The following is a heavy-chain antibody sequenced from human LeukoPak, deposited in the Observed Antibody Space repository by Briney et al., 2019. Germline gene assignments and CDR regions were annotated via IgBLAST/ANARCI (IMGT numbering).Heavy chain of an antibody. V-gene: IGHV3-23*01. J-gene: IGHJ4*02. CDR1: GFTFSGYA. D-gene: IGHD2-15*01. Sequence: PGGSLRLSCEASGFTFSGYAMSWVRQAPGKGLEWVSAISGSGGATYYADSVKGRFTISRDNAKNSLYLQMNSLRDEDTAVYYCAREHEPMVVAATGFDYWGQGTLVTVSS. CDR2: ISGSGGAT. CDR3: AREHEPMVVAATGFDY.